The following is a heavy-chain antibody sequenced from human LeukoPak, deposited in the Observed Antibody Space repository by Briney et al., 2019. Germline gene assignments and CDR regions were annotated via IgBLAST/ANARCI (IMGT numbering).Heavy chain of an antibody. CDR2: INHSGST. CDR3: ARSPTLDY. J-gene: IGHJ4*02. Sequence: SETLSLTCAVYGGSFSGYYWSWIRQPPGKGVEWTGEINHSGSTNYNPSLKSRVTISVDTSKNQFSLKLSSVTAADTAVYYCARSPTLDYWGQGTLVTVSS. D-gene: IGHD1-1*01. V-gene: IGHV4-34*01. CDR1: GGSFSGYY.